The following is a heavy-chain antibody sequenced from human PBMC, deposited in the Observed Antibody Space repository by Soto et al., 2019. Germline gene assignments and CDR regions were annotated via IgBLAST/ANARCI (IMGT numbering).Heavy chain of an antibody. V-gene: IGHV3-23*01. CDR1: GFTFSSYA. Sequence: EVQLLESGGGLVQPGGSLRLSCAASGFTFSSYAMSWVRQAPGKGLEWVSAISGSAGSTYYADSVKGRFTISRDNSKNTVYLQMNSLRAEATAVFYCTKDLWPYLPAGGEFDSWGQGTLVTVSS. J-gene: IGHJ4*02. CDR2: ISGSAGST. D-gene: IGHD3-16*01. CDR3: TKDLWPYLPAGGEFDS.